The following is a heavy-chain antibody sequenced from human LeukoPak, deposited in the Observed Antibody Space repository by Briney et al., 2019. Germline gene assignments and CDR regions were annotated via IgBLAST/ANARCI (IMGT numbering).Heavy chain of an antibody. CDR3: ARVGSDWNDVRYNWFDP. J-gene: IGHJ5*02. CDR2: IYYSGST. CDR1: GGSISSGDYY. D-gene: IGHD1-1*01. Sequence: PSQTLSLTCTVSGGSISSGDYYWSWIRQPPGKGPEWIGYIYYSGSTYYNPSLKSRVIIIVDTSKNQFSLKLSSVTAADTAVYYCARVGSDWNDVRYNWFDPWGQGTLVTVSS. V-gene: IGHV4-30-4*01.